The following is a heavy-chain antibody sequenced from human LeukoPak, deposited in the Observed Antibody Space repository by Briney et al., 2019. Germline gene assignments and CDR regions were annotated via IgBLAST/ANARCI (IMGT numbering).Heavy chain of an antibody. V-gene: IGHV4-59*01. CDR3: ASGTRYYGSGTQKGTYYYYYGMDV. CDR2: IYYSGST. J-gene: IGHJ6*02. Sequence: SETLSLTCTVSGGSISSYYWSWIRQPPGKGLEWIGYIYYSGSTNYNPFLKSRVTISVDTSKNQFSLKLSSVTAADTAVYYCASGTRYYGSGTQKGTYYYYYGMDVWGQGTTVTVSS. CDR1: GGSISSYY. D-gene: IGHD3-10*01.